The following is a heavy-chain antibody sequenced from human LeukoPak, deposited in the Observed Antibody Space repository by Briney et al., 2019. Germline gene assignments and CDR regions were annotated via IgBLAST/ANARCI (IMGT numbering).Heavy chain of an antibody. CDR1: GYTFTSYY. Sequence: ASVKVSCKASGYTFTSYYMHWVRQAPGQGLEWMGIINPSGGSTSYAQKFQGRVTMTRDTSTSTVYMELSSLRSEDTAVYYCARDAGRDGYNRGNWFDPWGQGTLVTVSS. J-gene: IGHJ5*02. CDR2: INPSGGST. D-gene: IGHD5-24*01. CDR3: ARDAGRDGYNRGNWFDP. V-gene: IGHV1-46*01.